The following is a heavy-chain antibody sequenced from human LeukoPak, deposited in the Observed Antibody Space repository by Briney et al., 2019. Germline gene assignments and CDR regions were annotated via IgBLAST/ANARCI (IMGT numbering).Heavy chain of an antibody. D-gene: IGHD6-6*01. CDR2: IYTSGST. J-gene: IGHJ6*03. V-gene: IGHV4-61*02. CDR3: ARAARLSSYYYYYMDV. Sequence: PSETLSLTCTVSGGSISSSSYYWSWIRQPAGKGLEWIGRIYTSGSTNYNPSLKSRVTMSVDTSKNQFSLKLSSVTAADTAVYYCARAARLSSYYYYYMDVWGKGTTVTVSS. CDR1: GGSISSSSYY.